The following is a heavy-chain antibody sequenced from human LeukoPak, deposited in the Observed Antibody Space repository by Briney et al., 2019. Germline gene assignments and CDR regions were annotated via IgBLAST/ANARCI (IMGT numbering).Heavy chain of an antibody. CDR2: ISGSGGST. D-gene: IGHD2-15*01. Sequence: PGGSLRLSCAASGFTFSSYGMSWVRQAPGKGLEWVSAISGSGGSTYYADSVKGRFTISRDNSKNTLYLQMNSLRAEDTAVYYCARATTCSGGSCYPSGWFDPWGQGTLVTVSS. CDR1: GFTFSSYG. J-gene: IGHJ5*02. V-gene: IGHV3-23*01. CDR3: ARATTCSGGSCYPSGWFDP.